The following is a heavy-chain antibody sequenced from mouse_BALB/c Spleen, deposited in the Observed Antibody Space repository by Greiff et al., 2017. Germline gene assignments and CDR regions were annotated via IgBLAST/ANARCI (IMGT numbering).Heavy chain of an antibody. CDR3: ARSYYGSHFDY. V-gene: IGHV1S137*01. CDR2: ISTYYGDA. Sequence: QVQLQQSGAELVRPGVSVKISCKGSGYTFTDYAMHWVKQSHAKSLEWIGVISTYYGDASYNQKFKGKATMTVDKSSSTAYMELARLTSEDSAIYYCARSYYGSHFDYWGQGTTLTVSS. D-gene: IGHD1-1*01. CDR1: GYTFTDYA. J-gene: IGHJ2*01.